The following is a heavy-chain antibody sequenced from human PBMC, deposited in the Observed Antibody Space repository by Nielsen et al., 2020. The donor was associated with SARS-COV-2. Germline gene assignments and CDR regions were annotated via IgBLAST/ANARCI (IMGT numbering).Heavy chain of an antibody. D-gene: IGHD4-17*01. V-gene: IGHV3-7*05. CDR2: IKQDGNEK. CDR3: ASLRIGYGDSKY. Sequence: GGSLRLSCSASGFTFSSTWMSWVRRAPGKGLEWVANIKQDGNEKYYVDSVRGRFTISRDNAKSSLYLQMDSLTVDDTAEYYCASLRIGYGDSKYWGQGALVTVSS. J-gene: IGHJ4*02. CDR1: GFTFSSTW.